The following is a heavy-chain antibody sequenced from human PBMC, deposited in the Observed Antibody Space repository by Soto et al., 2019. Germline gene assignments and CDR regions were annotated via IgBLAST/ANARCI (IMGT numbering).Heavy chain of an antibody. V-gene: IGHV3-48*01. Sequence: GGSLRLSCAASGFTFSSYTMNWVRQAPGKGLEWVSYISSSSSTIYYADSVKGRFTISRDNAKNSLYLQMNSLRAEDTAVYSCASDHNCGGFDIWGQGTMVTVSS. CDR3: ASDHNCGGFDI. CDR2: ISSSSSTI. CDR1: GFTFSSYT. D-gene: IGHD2-21*01. J-gene: IGHJ3*02.